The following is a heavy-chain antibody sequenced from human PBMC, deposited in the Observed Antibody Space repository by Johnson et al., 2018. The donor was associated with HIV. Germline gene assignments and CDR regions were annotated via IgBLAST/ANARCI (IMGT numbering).Heavy chain of an antibody. CDR2: IYSGGST. J-gene: IGHJ3*02. CDR1: GFTVSSNY. V-gene: IGHV3-66*03. Sequence: VQVVESGGGLIQPGGSLRLSCAAYGFTVSSNYMSWVRQAPGKGLEWVSVIYSGGSTYNAVSVKGRFTISRDNSKNTLYLQMHSLRAEDTAVYYCARLRGAFDIWGQGTMVTVSS. CDR3: ARLRGAFDI.